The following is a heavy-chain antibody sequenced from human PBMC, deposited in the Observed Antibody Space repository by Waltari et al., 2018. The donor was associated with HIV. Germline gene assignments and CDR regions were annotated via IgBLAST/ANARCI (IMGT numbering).Heavy chain of an antibody. CDR3: AKVLTGDYGSSWFDP. Sequence: QLQLQESGPGLVQPSETLSLTSAVSGGSISTYTWWSWVRQPPGKGLEGIGEMYHSGSTNYNPALKSRVTISVDKSKNQFSLKLSSVTAADTAVYYCAKVLTGDYGSSWFDPWGQGTLVTVSS. CDR2: MYHSGST. D-gene: IGHD4-17*01. V-gene: IGHV4-4*02. CDR1: GGSISTYTW. J-gene: IGHJ5*02.